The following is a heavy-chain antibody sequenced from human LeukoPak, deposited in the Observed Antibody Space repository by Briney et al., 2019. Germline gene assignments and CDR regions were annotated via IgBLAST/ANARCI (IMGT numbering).Heavy chain of an antibody. CDR2: IYPGDSDT. CDR3: ARPGGSSGYYSHYFDY. CDR1: GYSFTSYW. V-gene: IGHV5-51*01. D-gene: IGHD3-22*01. J-gene: IGHJ4*02. Sequence: GESLKISCKGSGYSFTSYWIGWVRQMPGKGLEWMGIIYPGDSDTRYSLSFQGQVTISADKSISTAYRQWSSLKASDTAMYYCARPGGSSGYYSHYFDYWGQGTLVTVSS.